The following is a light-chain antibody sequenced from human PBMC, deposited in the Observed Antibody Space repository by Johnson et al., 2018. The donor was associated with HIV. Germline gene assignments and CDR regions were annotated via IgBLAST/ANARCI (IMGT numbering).Light chain of an antibody. Sequence: QSVLTQPPSVSAAPGQKVTISCSGSSYNIGNSYVSWYQQLPGTAPKLLIYDNNKRPSGIPDRFSGSKSGTSATLGITGLQTGDEADYYCGTWDSSLSAGRVFGTGTKVTVL. CDR2: DNN. CDR3: GTWDSSLSAGRV. V-gene: IGLV1-51*01. CDR1: SYNIGNSY. J-gene: IGLJ1*01.